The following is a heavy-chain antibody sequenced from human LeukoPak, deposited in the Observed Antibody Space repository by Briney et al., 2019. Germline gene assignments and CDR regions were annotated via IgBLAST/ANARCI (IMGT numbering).Heavy chain of an antibody. CDR3: ARDTNYYDSSGLGAAFDI. J-gene: IGHJ3*02. D-gene: IGHD3-22*01. CDR2: ISSSSSYI. Sequence: GGSLRLSCAASGFTFSSYSMNWVRQAPGKGLEWVSSISSSSSYIYYADSVKGRFTISRDNAKNSLYLQMNSLRAEDTAVNYCARDTNYYDSSGLGAAFDIWGQGTMVTVSS. V-gene: IGHV3-21*01. CDR1: GFTFSSYS.